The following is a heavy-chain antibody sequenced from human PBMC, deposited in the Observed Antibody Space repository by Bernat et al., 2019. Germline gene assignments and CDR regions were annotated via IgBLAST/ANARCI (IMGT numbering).Heavy chain of an antibody. J-gene: IGHJ4*02. CDR2: IKGDGSEK. D-gene: IGHD6-13*01. Sequence: EVQLVESGGGLVQPGGSLRLSCAASGFTFSNYWMDWVRQAPGKGLEWVANIKGDGSEKYYVDSVKGRFIISRDNAKNSLYLQMNSLRAEDTAVYFSARDRQYSSTLNDYWGQGTLVTVSS. V-gene: IGHV3-7*04. CDR1: GFTFSNYW. CDR3: ARDRQYSSTLNDY.